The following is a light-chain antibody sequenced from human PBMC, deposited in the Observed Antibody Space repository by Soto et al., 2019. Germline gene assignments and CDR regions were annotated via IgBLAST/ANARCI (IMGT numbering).Light chain of an antibody. J-gene: IGKJ2*01. CDR3: QQYGRSPFT. V-gene: IGKV3-20*01. CDR2: GAS. Sequence: EIVLTQSPDTLSLSPGERVTLSCRASQRMTNNFLAWFQQKPGLAPRLLIHGASTRASGVPDRFTGGGSGTDFVLTISRVDPEDCAVYYCQQYGRSPFTFGQGTKLQIK. CDR1: QRMTNNF.